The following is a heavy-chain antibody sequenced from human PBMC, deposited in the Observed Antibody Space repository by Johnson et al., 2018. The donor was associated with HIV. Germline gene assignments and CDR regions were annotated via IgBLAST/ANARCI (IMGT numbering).Heavy chain of an antibody. D-gene: IGHD1-26*01. Sequence: VQLVESGGGLIQPGRSLRLSCAASGFTFSGYAINWVRQTPGKGLEWVSGINWHGGSTGYADSVKGRFTISRDNTKNSVYLQMNSLRVEDTALYYCARVWSGSYYSNAFDIWGQGTMVTVSS. V-gene: IGHV3-20*04. CDR2: INWHGGST. J-gene: IGHJ3*02. CDR3: ARVWSGSYYSNAFDI. CDR1: GFTFSGYA.